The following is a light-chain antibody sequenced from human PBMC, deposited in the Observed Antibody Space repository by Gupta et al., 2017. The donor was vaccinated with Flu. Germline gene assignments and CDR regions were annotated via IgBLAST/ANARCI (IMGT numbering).Light chain of an antibody. J-gene: IGLJ1*01. Sequence: QSALTQPASVSGSPGQSITISCTGTSSDVGGYNYVSWYQQHPGKAPKLMIYEVSNRPSGVSNRFSGSKSGNTASLTSSGLQAEDEADYYCSSYTSSRTPYVFGTGTKVTVL. CDR1: SSDVGGYNY. CDR2: EVS. CDR3: SSYTSSRTPYV. V-gene: IGLV2-14*01.